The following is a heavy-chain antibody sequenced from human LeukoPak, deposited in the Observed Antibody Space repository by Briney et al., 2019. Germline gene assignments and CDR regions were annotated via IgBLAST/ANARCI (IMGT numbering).Heavy chain of an antibody. D-gene: IGHD5-18*01. CDR2: VKQDGSEK. Sequence: GGSLRLSCAASAFFISSSWMSWVRQAPGKGLEWVANVKQDGSEKYYVASVKGRFTISRDNAKNSLYLQMDSLRAEDTAVYYCASGIQLWFDNWGQGTLVTVSS. CDR3: ASGIQLWFDN. V-gene: IGHV3-7*03. CDR1: AFFISSSW. J-gene: IGHJ4*02.